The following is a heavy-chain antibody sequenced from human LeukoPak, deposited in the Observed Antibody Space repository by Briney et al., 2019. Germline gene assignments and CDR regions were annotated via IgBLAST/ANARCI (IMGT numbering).Heavy chain of an antibody. D-gene: IGHD3-10*01. Sequence: GGSLRLSCAASGFTFSSYAMSWVRQAPGKGLEWVSAINGSGGSTYYADSVKGRFTISRDNSKNTLYLQMNSLRAEDTAVYYCAKVPLGSGSYYNDFDYWGQGTLVTVSS. CDR3: AKVPLGSGSYYNDFDY. CDR1: GFTFSSYA. CDR2: INGSGGST. J-gene: IGHJ4*02. V-gene: IGHV3-23*01.